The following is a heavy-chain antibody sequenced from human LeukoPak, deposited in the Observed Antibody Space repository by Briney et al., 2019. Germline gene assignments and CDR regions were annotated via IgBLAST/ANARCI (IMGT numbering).Heavy chain of an antibody. CDR3: ATGLCGGSCYQIDF. V-gene: IGHV3-30-3*01. CDR2: ISNDGNNK. CDR1: GFTFCRYG. Sequence: GGSLTLSCAASGFTFCRYGLHWVRQAPGKGQEWVAIISNDGNNKRYADSVKGRFTISRDNSKNTVYLQMNSLRAEDTAIYYCATGLCGGSCYQIDFWGQGTLVTVSS. J-gene: IGHJ4*02. D-gene: IGHD2-15*01.